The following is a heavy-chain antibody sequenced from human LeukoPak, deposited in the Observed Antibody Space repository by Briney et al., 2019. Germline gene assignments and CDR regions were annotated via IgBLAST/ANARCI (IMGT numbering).Heavy chain of an antibody. CDR2: IKQDGSEK. Sequence: GGSLRLSCAASGFTFSSYWMSWVRQAPGKGLEWVANIKQDGSEKYYVDSVKGRFTISRDNAKNSLYLQMNSLRAEDTAVYYCAREGEGGPIRDYYYYMDVWGKGTTVTVSS. CDR3: AREGEGGPIRDYYYYMDV. J-gene: IGHJ6*03. CDR1: GFTFSSYW. D-gene: IGHD3-16*01. V-gene: IGHV3-7*01.